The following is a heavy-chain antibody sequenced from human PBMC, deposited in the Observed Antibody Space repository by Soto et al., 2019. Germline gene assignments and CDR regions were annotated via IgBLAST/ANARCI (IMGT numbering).Heavy chain of an antibody. Sequence: QVQLVESGGGVVQPGRSLRLSCAASGFTFSSYGMHWVRQAPGKGLEWVAVIWYDGSNKYYADSVKGRFTISRDNSKNNLYLQMNSLRAEDTAVYYCARDHNYDILTGYSKALDYWGQGTLVTLSS. CDR3: ARDHNYDILTGYSKALDY. J-gene: IGHJ4*02. V-gene: IGHV3-33*01. CDR1: GFTFSSYG. D-gene: IGHD3-9*01. CDR2: IWYDGSNK.